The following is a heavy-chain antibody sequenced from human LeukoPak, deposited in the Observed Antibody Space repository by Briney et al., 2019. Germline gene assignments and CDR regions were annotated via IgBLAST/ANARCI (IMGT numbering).Heavy chain of an antibody. CDR2: IKQDGSEK. CDR1: GFSFSNHW. J-gene: IGHJ6*02. V-gene: IGHV3-7*01. CDR3: ARYGYYYNLDV. Sequence: GGSLRLSCAVSGFSFSNHWLSWVRQAPGKGLEWVANIKQDGSEKCYVDSVKGRFTISRDNAKKSLYLQMNSLRAEDTAVYYCARYGYYYNLDVWGQGTTVTVSS. D-gene: IGHD3-10*01.